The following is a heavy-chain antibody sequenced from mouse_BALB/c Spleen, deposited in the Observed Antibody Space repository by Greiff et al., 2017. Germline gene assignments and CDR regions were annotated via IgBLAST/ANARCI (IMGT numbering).Heavy chain of an antibody. CDR1: GFTFSSFG. Sequence: EVQLVESGGGLVQPGGSRKLSCAASGFTFSSFGMHWVRQAPEKGLEWVAYISSGSSTIYYADTVKGRFTISRDNPKNTLFLQMTSLRSEDTAMYYCARSGYGGFAYWGQGTLVTVSA. V-gene: IGHV5-17*02. CDR2: ISSGSSTI. J-gene: IGHJ3*01. D-gene: IGHD1-1*02. CDR3: ARSGYGGFAY.